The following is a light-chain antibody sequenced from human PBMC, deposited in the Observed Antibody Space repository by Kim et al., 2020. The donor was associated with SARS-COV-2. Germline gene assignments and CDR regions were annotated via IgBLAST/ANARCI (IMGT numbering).Light chain of an antibody. CDR2: YDS. CDR3: QVWDSSSDHWV. V-gene: IGLV3-21*04. Sequence: SYELTQPPSVSVAPGKTARITCGGNNIGSKSVHWYQQKPGQAPVLVIYYDSDRPSGIPERFSGSNSGNTATLTISRVEAGDEADYYCQVWDSSSDHWVFGVGTKVTVL. CDR1: NIGSKS. J-gene: IGLJ3*02.